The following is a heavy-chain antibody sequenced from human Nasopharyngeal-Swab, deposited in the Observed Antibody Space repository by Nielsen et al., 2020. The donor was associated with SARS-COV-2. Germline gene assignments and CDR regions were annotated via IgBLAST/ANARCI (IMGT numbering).Heavy chain of an antibody. V-gene: IGHV3-53*01. Sequence: GESLKISCAASGFTVSSQYMNWVRQAPGKGLEWVSLIYSGGDTDYADSVKGRFIMSRDKSKNTLYLQMNRPRAEDTAVYYCARGESGFDPLDCWGQGTLVTVSS. CDR1: GFTVSSQY. CDR2: IYSGGDT. CDR3: ARGESGFDPLDC. J-gene: IGHJ4*02. D-gene: IGHD3-3*01.